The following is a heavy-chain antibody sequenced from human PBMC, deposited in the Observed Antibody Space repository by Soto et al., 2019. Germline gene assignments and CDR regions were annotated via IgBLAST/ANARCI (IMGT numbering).Heavy chain of an antibody. Sequence: QVHLVESGGGVVQPGRSLRLSCAASGFTFSSFGMHWVRQAPGKGLEWVALISYDGSDTYYTDSVKGRFTVSRDNSKDTLSLQMDSLTTEDTAMYFCVKDYYYDSSGYYYYWYFELWGRGTLVTVSS. D-gene: IGHD3-22*01. V-gene: IGHV3-30*18. J-gene: IGHJ2*01. CDR3: VKDYYYDSSGYYYYWYFEL. CDR2: ISYDGSDT. CDR1: GFTFSSFG.